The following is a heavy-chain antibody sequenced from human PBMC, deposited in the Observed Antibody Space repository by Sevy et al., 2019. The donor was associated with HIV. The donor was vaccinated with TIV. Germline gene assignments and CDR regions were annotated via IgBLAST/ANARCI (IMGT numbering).Heavy chain of an antibody. Sequence: SETLSLTCTVSGGSISSSSYYWGWIRQPRGKGLEWIGSIYYSGSTYYNPSLKSRVTISVDTSKNQFSLKLSSVTAADTAVYYCARHLPGYELVSSVFDYWGQGTLVTVSS. D-gene: IGHD6-13*01. CDR3: ARHLPGYELVSSVFDY. V-gene: IGHV4-39*01. J-gene: IGHJ4*02. CDR2: IYYSGST. CDR1: GGSISSSSYY.